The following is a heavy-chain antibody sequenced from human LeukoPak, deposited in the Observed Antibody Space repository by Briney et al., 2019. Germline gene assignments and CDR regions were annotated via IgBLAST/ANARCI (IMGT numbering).Heavy chain of an antibody. J-gene: IGHJ4*02. CDR1: GFTVSSNY. D-gene: IGHD3-22*01. Sequence: PGGSLRLSCAASGFTVSSNYMSWVRQAPGKGLEWVSVIYSGGSTYYADSVKGRFTISRDNSKNTLYLQMNSLRAEDTAVYYCARDESYYYDSTPSRVDYWGQGTLVTVSS. CDR3: ARDESYYYDSTPSRVDY. V-gene: IGHV3-66*01. CDR2: IYSGGST.